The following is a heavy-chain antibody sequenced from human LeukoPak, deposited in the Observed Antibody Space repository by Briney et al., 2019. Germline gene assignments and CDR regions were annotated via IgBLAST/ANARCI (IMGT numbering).Heavy chain of an antibody. CDR2: IRYDGSNK. D-gene: IGHD1-26*01. Sequence: GGSLRLSCAASGFTFSSYGMHWVRQAPGKGLEWVAFIRYDGSNKYYADSVKGRFTISRDNSKNTLYLQMNSLRAEDTAVYYCAKDASRGSYYYYMDVWGKGTTVTVSS. CDR3: AKDASRGSYYYYMDV. V-gene: IGHV3-30*02. CDR1: GFTFSSYG. J-gene: IGHJ6*03.